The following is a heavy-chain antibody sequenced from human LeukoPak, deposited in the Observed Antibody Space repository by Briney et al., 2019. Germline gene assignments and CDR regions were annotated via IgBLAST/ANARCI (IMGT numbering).Heavy chain of an antibody. V-gene: IGHV4-39*01. J-gene: IGHJ4*02. CDR3: ARLTDS. Sequence: SETLSLTCTVTGGSISGSSFYWGWLRQPPGKGLEWIASIFHSGTPYYNPSLESRVTIAVDTSNNQFSLRLTSVTAADTAVYYCARLTDSWGQGTLVTVSS. CDR1: GGSISGSSFY. CDR2: IFHSGTP.